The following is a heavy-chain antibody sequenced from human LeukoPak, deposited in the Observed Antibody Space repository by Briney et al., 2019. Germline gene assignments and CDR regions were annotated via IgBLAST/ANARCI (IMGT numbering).Heavy chain of an antibody. CDR1: GYTFIRYG. V-gene: IGHV1-18*01. D-gene: IGHD6-13*01. J-gene: IGHJ4*02. CDR2: ISAYNGNI. CDR3: ARDHAESSNWPSDY. Sequence: ASVKVTCKASGYTFIRYGITWVRQAPGQGLEWMGWISAYNGNIDYAQKLQGRVSMTTDTSTSTAYMELTSLRSDDTAVYYCARDHAESSNWPSDYWGQGTLVTVSS.